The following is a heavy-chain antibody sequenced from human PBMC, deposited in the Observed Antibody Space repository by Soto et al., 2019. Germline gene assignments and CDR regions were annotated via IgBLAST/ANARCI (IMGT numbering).Heavy chain of an antibody. CDR2: VSHSGYT. V-gene: IGHV4-34*01. D-gene: IGHD4-17*01. CDR1: CESFSDNH. CDR3: AKGGRLRSPFGL. J-gene: IGHJ4*02. Sequence: PSETLSLTCAVYCESFSDNHWSWIRQPPGKGLEWIGEVSHSGYTVYNPSLKSRVTISLGTSNNQFSLKLISATAADTAVYFCAKGGRLRSPFGLWGQGTLVTVSS.